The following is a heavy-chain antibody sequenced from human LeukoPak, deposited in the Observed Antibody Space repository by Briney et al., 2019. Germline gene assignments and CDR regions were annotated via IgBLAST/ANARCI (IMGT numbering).Heavy chain of an antibody. CDR1: GGSINSYY. D-gene: IGHD3-22*01. Sequence: SETLSLTCTVSGGSINSYYWSWIRQPPGKGLEWIGYIYYSGSTNYSPSLKSRVTISVDTSKNQFSLKLSSVTAADTAVYYCAGNYYDSSGYYPFDYWGQGILVTVSS. V-gene: IGHV4-59*01. CDR2: IYYSGST. CDR3: AGNYYDSSGYYPFDY. J-gene: IGHJ4*02.